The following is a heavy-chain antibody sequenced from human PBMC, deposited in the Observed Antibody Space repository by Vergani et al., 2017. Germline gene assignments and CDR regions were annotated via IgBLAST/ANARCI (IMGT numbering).Heavy chain of an antibody. D-gene: IGHD3-16*01. V-gene: IGHV3-21*01. J-gene: IGHJ6*02. CDR3: ARDLWVDLESDYYGMDV. CDR2: ISSSSSYI. Sequence: APGKGLEWVSSISSSSSYIYYADSVKGRFTISRDNAKNSLYLQMNSLRAEDTAVYYCARDLWVDLESDYYGMDVWGQGTTVTVSS.